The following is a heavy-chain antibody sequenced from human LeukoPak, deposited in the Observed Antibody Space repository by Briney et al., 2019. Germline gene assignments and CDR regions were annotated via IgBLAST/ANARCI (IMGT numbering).Heavy chain of an antibody. Sequence: PSETLSLTCTVSGGSISSSSYYWGWIRQPPGKGLEWIGSIYYSGSTYYNPSLKSRVTISVDTSKNQFSLKLSSVTAADTAVYYCASSTYDYVWGSYRLPVDYWGQGTLVTVSS. D-gene: IGHD3-16*02. CDR2: IYYSGST. V-gene: IGHV4-39*01. CDR3: ASSTYDYVWGSYRLPVDY. J-gene: IGHJ4*02. CDR1: GGSISSSSYY.